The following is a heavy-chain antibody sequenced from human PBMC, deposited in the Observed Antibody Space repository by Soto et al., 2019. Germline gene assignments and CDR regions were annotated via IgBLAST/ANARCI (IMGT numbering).Heavy chain of an antibody. Sequence: QVQLVQSGAEVKKPGASVKVSCKASGYTFTNYGISWVRQAPGQGLEWMGWTSAYNDNTNYAQKLQGRVTMTTDTTTRKAYMELRSLRYDDTAVYYCARSNGSGYYALSYWGQGTLVTVSS. D-gene: IGHD3-22*01. J-gene: IGHJ4*02. CDR2: TSAYNDNT. V-gene: IGHV1-18*01. CDR3: ARSNGSGYYALSY. CDR1: GYTFTNYG.